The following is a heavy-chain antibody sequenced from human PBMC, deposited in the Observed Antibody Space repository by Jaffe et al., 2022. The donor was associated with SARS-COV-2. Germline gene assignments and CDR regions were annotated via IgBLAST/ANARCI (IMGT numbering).Heavy chain of an antibody. CDR3: AKGPCSGGSCPILLAFDI. CDR2: ISGSGGST. CDR1: GFTFSSYA. Sequence: EVQLLESGGGLVQPGGSLRLSCAASGFTFSSYAMSWVRQAPGKGLEWVSAISGSGGSTYYADSVKGRFTISRDNSKNTLYLQMNSLRAEDTAVYYCAKGPCSGGSCPILLAFDIWGQGTMVTVSS. D-gene: IGHD2-15*01. V-gene: IGHV3-23*01. J-gene: IGHJ3*02.